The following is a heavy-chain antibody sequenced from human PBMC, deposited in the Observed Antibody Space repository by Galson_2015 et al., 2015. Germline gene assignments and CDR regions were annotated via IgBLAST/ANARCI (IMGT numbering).Heavy chain of an antibody. V-gene: IGHV1-3*01. J-gene: IGHJ4*02. Sequence: SVKVSCKASGYTFTSYAMHWVRQAPGQGLEWMGWINAGNGNTKYSQKFQGRVTITRDTSASTAYMELSSLRSEDTAVYYCARDFIYSSGSFDYWGQGTLVTASS. CDR2: INAGNGNT. CDR1: GYTFTSYA. CDR3: ARDFIYSSGSFDY. D-gene: IGHD6-19*01.